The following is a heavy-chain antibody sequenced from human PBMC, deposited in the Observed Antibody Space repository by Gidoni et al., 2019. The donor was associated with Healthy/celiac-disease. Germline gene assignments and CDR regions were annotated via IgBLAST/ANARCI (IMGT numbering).Heavy chain of an antibody. J-gene: IGHJ4*02. CDR1: GFTFAAYA. CDR2: ISWYSGSI. CDR3: AKGGGFHCSGGSCYSDYFDY. D-gene: IGHD2-15*01. V-gene: IGHV3-9*01. Sequence: EVQLVESGGGLVQPGRSLRLSCAASGFTFAAYALHWVRQAPGKGLGWVSGISWYSGSIGYADSVKGRFTISRDNAKNSLYLQMNSLRAEDTALYYCAKGGGFHCSGGSCYSDYFDYWGQGTLVTVSS.